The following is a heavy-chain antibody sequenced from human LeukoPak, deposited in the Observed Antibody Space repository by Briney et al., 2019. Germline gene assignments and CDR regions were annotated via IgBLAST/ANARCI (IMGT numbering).Heavy chain of an antibody. V-gene: IGHV4-59*01. D-gene: IGHD5-24*01. CDR3: ARGRLPTISHLMDV. CDR1: GGSISSDY. Sequence: KSSETLSLTCIVSGGSISSDYWSWIRQPPGKGLEWIGYIYYSGSTNYNPSLKSRVTISVDTSKNQFSLKLSSVTAADTAVYYCARGRLPTISHLMDVWGKGTTVTVSS. CDR2: IYYSGST. J-gene: IGHJ6*03.